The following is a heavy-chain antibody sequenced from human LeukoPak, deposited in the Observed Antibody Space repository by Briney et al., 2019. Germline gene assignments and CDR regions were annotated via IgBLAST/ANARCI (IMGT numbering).Heavy chain of an antibody. D-gene: IGHD6-13*01. J-gene: IGHJ4*02. V-gene: IGHV3-48*04. Sequence: GGSLRLSCAASGFTFSSYAMSWVRQAPGKGLEWVSYISSSGSTIYYADSVKGRFTISRDNAKNSLYLQMNSLRAEDTAVYYCARDSSWYRFSFDYWGQGTLVTVSS. CDR3: ARDSSWYRFSFDY. CDR2: ISSSGSTI. CDR1: GFTFSSYA.